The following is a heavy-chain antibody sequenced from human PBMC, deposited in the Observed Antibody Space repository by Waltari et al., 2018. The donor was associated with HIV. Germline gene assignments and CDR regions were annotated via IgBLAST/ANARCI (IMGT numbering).Heavy chain of an antibody. CDR2: INLSSGVT. CDR1: GYTFTDYY. Sequence: QVQLVQSGAEVKKPGASVKVSCKASGYTFTDYYIYWVRQAPGQGLEWMGRINLSSGVTNDAQKFQGRVIMTRDTSISTAYMELSRLRSDDTAVYYCVRVVNYGDNSVYYGMDVWGQGTTVTVSS. D-gene: IGHD4-17*01. V-gene: IGHV1-2*06. J-gene: IGHJ6*02. CDR3: VRVVNYGDNSVYYGMDV.